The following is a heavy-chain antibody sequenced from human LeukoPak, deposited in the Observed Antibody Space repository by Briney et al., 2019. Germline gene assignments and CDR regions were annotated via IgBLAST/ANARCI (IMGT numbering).Heavy chain of an antibody. CDR1: GFTFSSYA. CDR3: ANYIVGATMPYYCGMDV. D-gene: IGHD1-26*01. V-gene: IGHV3-23*01. Sequence: GGSLRLSCAASGFTFSSYAMSWVRQAPGKGLEWVSAISGSGGSTYYADSVKGRFTISRDNSKNTLYLQMNSLRAEDTAVYYCANYIVGATMPYYCGMDVWGQGTTVTVSS. CDR2: ISGSGGST. J-gene: IGHJ6*02.